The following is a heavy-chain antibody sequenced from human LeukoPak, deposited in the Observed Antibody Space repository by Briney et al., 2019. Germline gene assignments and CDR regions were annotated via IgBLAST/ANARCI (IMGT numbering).Heavy chain of an antibody. J-gene: IGHJ4*02. CDR2: ISDGGST. V-gene: IGHV4-59*01. Sequence: SETLSLTCSVSGGSITSYYWSWIRQPPGKGLEWIGYISDGGSTNYNPSLKSRVSISVDTSKNQFSLKLSSVTVADTAVYFCARASTTFDDWGQGTLVTVSS. D-gene: IGHD1-14*01. CDR1: GGSITSYY. CDR3: ARASTTFDD.